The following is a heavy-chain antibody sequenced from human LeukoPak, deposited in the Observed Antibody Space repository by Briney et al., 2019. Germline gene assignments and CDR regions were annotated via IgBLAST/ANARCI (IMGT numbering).Heavy chain of an antibody. CDR3: ARGYCSGGSCYPLKSIYYYYMDV. V-gene: IGHV4-34*01. CDR2: IYHSGST. CDR1: AGSFSNYY. Sequence: SETLSLTCAVYAGSFSNYYWSWIRQPPGKGLEWIGEIYHSGSTNYNPSLRSRVTISVDTSKNQFSLKLTSVTAADTAVYYCARGYCSGGSCYPLKSIYYYYMDVWGKGTTVTFSS. D-gene: IGHD2-15*01. J-gene: IGHJ6*03.